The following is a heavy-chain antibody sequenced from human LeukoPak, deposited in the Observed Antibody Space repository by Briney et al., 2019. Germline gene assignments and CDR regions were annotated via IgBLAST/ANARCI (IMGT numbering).Heavy chain of an antibody. D-gene: IGHD2-2*01. Sequence: GGSLRLSCAASGFTVSSSYMSWVRQAPGKGLEWVAVISYDGSNKYYADSVKGRFTISRDNSKNTLYLQMNSLRAEDTAVYYCARESTPPYYYYGMDVWGQGTTVTVSS. CDR3: ARESTPPYYYYGMDV. V-gene: IGHV3-30*03. J-gene: IGHJ6*02. CDR1: GFTVSSSY. CDR2: ISYDGSNK.